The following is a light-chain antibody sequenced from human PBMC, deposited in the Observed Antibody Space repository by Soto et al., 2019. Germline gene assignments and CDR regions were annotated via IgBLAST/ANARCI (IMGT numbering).Light chain of an antibody. CDR2: EVT. CDR3: SSYTSSGTLYV. Sequence: QSVLTQPASVSGSPGQSITLSCTGTNSDIGGSKYVSWYQQHPGKAPKLMIYEVTYRPSGVSDRFSGSKSGNTASLTVSGLQAEDEADYYCSSYTSSGTLYVFGTGTKLTVL. V-gene: IGLV2-14*01. J-gene: IGLJ1*01. CDR1: NSDIGGSKY.